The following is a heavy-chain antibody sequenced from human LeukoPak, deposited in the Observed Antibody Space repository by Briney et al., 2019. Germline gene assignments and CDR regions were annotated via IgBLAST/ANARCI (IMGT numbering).Heavy chain of an antibody. J-gene: IGHJ4*02. CDR2: IYYSGST. D-gene: IGHD3-3*01. V-gene: IGHV4-39*07. CDR1: GGSISSSSYY. Sequence: SETLSLTCTVSGGSISSSSYYWGWIRQPPGKGLEWIGSIYYSGSTYYNPSLKSRDTISVDTSKNQFSLELSSVTAADTAVYYCGKHGFWSGYYPLFDYWGQGTLVTVSS. CDR3: GKHGFWSGYYPLFDY.